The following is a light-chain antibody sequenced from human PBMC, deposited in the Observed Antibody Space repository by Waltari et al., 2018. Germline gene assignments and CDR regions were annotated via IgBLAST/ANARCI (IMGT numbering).Light chain of an antibody. CDR2: WAA. CDR3: QQYYRIPPT. J-gene: IGKJ1*01. CDR1: QSNLYTSNNQSF. Sequence: DIVMTQSPDSLTVSLGERATINCKSSQSNLYTSNNQSFLAWFQQKTGQPPKLLIYWAATRESGVPDRCSGGGAGTSFSLTITSLEADDVAVYYCQQYYRIPPTFGQGTKVELK. V-gene: IGKV4-1*01.